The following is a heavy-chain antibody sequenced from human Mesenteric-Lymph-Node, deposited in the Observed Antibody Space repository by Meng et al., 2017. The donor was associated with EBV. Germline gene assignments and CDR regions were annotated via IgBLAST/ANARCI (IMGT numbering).Heavy chain of an antibody. CDR3: GGGYISGVPDFDY. J-gene: IGHJ4*02. CDR1: GGSFSGYY. Sequence: WGAALLKPSGTCALSCAGFGGSFSGYYWSWIRQAPGKGLEWIGEINHRRDTNYHPSLKSRVTISLDASKNQFSLKLTSVTAADTAVYYCGGGYISGVPDFDYWGQGTLVTVSS. D-gene: IGHD3-10*01. CDR2: INHRRDT. V-gene: IGHV4-34*01.